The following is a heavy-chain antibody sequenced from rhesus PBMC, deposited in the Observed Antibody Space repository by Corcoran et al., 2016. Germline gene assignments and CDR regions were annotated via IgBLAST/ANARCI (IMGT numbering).Heavy chain of an antibody. J-gene: IGHJ5-1*01. V-gene: IGHV4S7*01. CDR1: GGSISSGYG. CDR2: IYSNTGNT. D-gene: IGHD2-2*01. CDR3: ARLASVSLDRFDV. Sequence: QVQLKESGPGLVKPSETLSLTCAVSGGSISSGYGWGWIRQPPGKGLEWTVTIYSNTGNTYYDPSLTSRVTISQDTSKDQFSLKLSSVTAADTAVYYCARLASVSLDRFDVWGPGVLVTVSS.